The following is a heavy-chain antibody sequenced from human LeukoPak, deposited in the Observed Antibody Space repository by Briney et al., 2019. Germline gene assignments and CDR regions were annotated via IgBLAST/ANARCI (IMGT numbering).Heavy chain of an antibody. J-gene: IGHJ4*02. D-gene: IGHD6-13*01. CDR3: ATAVRAGYSSGWYIPFDY. V-gene: IGHV1-24*01. CDR1: GYTLTELS. CDR2: FDPEDGET. Sequence: ASVKVSCKVSGYTLTELSMHWVRQAPGKGLERMGGFDPEDGETIYAQKFQGRVTMTEDTSTDTAYMELSSLRSEDTAVYYCATAVRAGYSSGWYIPFDYWGQGTLVTVSS.